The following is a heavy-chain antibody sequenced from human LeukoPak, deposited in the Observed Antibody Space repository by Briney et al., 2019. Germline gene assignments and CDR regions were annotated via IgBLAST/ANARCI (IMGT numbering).Heavy chain of an antibody. CDR3: AREGSSGWYLRWFDP. V-gene: IGHV3-48*03. J-gene: IGHJ5*02. D-gene: IGHD6-19*01. CDR2: ISSSGSSI. Sequence: RPGGSLRLSCAASGFTFSSYEMNWVRQAPGKGLEWVSYISSSGSSIYYADSVKGRFTISRDNAKNSLYLQMNSLRAEDTAVYYCAREGSSGWYLRWFDPWGQGTLVTVSS. CDR1: GFTFSSYE.